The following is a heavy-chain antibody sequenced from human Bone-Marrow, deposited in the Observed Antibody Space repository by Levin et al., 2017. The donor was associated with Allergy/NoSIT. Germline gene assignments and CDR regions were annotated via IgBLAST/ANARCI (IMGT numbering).Heavy chain of an antibody. D-gene: IGHD3-10*01. CDR3: ARDLLVRGVTCPGY. CDR2: IYAGNGDT. Sequence: GASVKVSCKASGYTFGTYAMHWVRQAPGQRPEWMGWIYAGNGDTKYSQKFQGRVTITRDTSASSAYMELSSLTSEDTAVYYCARDLLVRGVTCPGYWGQGTLVTVSS. CDR1: GYTFGTYA. J-gene: IGHJ4*02. V-gene: IGHV1-3*01.